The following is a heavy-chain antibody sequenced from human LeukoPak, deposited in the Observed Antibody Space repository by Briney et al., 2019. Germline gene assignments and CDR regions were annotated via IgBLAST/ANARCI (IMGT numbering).Heavy chain of an antibody. CDR1: GFTFSSYG. Sequence: PGRSLRLSCAASGFTFSSYGMHWVRQAPGKGLEWVAVISYDGSNKYYADSVKGRFTISRDNSKNTLYLQMNNLRAEDTAVYYCAKGSLRDGYNYGLDYWGQGTLVTVSS. D-gene: IGHD5-24*01. J-gene: IGHJ4*02. CDR3: AKGSLRDGYNYGLDY. CDR2: ISYDGSNK. V-gene: IGHV3-30*18.